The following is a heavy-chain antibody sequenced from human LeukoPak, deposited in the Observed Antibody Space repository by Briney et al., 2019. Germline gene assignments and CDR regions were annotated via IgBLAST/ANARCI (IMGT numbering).Heavy chain of an antibody. D-gene: IGHD3-3*01. V-gene: IGHV1-69*05. CDR1: GGTFSSYA. CDR3: ARVDRVLRFLEWLQNDI. Sequence: ASVKVSCKASGGTFSSYAISWVRQAPGQGLEWMGGIIPIFGTANYAQKFQGRVTITTDESTSTAYMELSSLRSEDTAVYYCARVDRVLRFLEWLQNDIWGQGTMVTVSS. CDR2: IIPIFGTA. J-gene: IGHJ3*02.